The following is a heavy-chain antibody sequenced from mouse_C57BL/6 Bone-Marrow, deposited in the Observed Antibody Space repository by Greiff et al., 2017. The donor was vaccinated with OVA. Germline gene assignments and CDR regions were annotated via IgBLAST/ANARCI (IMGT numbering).Heavy chain of an antibody. CDR3: ARCFLGGRYAMDY. J-gene: IGHJ4*01. V-gene: IGHV1-19*01. CDR1: GYTFTDYY. Sequence: EVQLQESGPVLVKPGASVKMSCKASGYTFTDYYMNWVKQSHGKSLEWIGVINPYNGGTSYNQKFKGKATLTVDKSSSTAYMELNSLTSEDSAVYYGARCFLGGRYAMDYWGQGTSVTVSS. CDR2: INPYNGGT.